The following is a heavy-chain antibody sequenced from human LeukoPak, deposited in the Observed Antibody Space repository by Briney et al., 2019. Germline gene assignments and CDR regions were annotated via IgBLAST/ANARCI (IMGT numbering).Heavy chain of an antibody. D-gene: IGHD3-3*01. CDR3: ARTYYDFWSGYSHAFDI. Sequence: GASVKVSCKASGYTFTSYGISWVRQAPGQGLEWMGWISAYNGNTNYAQKLQGRVTMTTDTSTSTAYMELRSLRSDDTAVYYCARTYYDFWSGYSHAFDIWGQGTMVTVSS. V-gene: IGHV1-18*01. CDR1: GYTFTSYG. J-gene: IGHJ3*02. CDR2: ISAYNGNT.